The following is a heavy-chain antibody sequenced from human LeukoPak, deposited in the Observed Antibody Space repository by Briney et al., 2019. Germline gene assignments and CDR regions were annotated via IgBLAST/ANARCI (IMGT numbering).Heavy chain of an antibody. J-gene: IGHJ4*02. Sequence: ASVKVSCKASGGTFSSYAISWVRQAPGQGLEWMGRIIPIFGTANYAQKFQGRVTITADKSTSTAYMELSSLRSEDTAVYYCAIGASTSPVRLGGQYYFDYWGQGTLVTVSS. V-gene: IGHV1-69*06. CDR2: IIPIFGTA. CDR3: AIGASTSPVRLGGQYYFDY. D-gene: IGHD2-2*01. CDR1: GGTFSSYA.